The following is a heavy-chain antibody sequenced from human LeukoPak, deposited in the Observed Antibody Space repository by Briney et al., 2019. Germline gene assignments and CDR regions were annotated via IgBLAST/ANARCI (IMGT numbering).Heavy chain of an antibody. CDR2: ISSSSSYI. CDR3: ASTAGGYCSSTSCNRPVY. J-gene: IGHJ4*02. Sequence: KPGGSLRLSCAASGFTFSSYSMNWVRQAPGKGLEWVSSISSSSSYIYYADSVKGRFTISRDNAKNSLYLQMNSLRAEDTAVYYCASTAGGYCSSTSCNRPVYWGQGTLVTVSS. D-gene: IGHD2-2*01. V-gene: IGHV3-21*01. CDR1: GFTFSSYS.